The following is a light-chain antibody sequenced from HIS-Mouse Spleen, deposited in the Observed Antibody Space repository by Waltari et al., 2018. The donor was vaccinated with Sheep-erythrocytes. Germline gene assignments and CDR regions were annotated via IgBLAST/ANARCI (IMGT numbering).Light chain of an antibody. V-gene: IGKV3-11*01. Sequence: EIVLTQSPAIPSLSPGERATLSCRASQSVSSYLAWYQQKPGQAPRLLIYDASNRATGIPARFSGSGSGTDFTLTISSLEPEDFAVYYCQQRSNWYTFGQGTKLEIK. CDR2: DAS. CDR3: QQRSNWYT. J-gene: IGKJ2*01. CDR1: QSVSSY.